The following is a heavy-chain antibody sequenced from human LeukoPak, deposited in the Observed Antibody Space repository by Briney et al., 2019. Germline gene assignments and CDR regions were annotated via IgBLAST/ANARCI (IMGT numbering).Heavy chain of an antibody. J-gene: IGHJ1*01. D-gene: IGHD2-2*01. V-gene: IGHV1-69*01. CDR2: IIPIFGTA. CDR1: GGTFSSYA. Sequence: ASVKVSCKASGGTFSSYAINWVRQAPGQGLEWMGGIIPIFGTANYAQKFQGRVTITADESTSTAYMELSSLRSEDTAVYYCARSIYCSSTSCSVYFQHWGQGTLVTVSS. CDR3: ARSIYCSSTSCSVYFQH.